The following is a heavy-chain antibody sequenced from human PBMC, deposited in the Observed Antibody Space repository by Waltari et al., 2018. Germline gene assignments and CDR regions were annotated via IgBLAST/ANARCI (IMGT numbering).Heavy chain of an antibody. J-gene: IGHJ4*02. CDR1: GFFFIHFG. V-gene: IGHV3-21*01. CDR3: ARSRRGDYYDPSSH. Sequence: EVSLVESGGKVVKPGGSLRLSCATSGFFFIHFGLNWFRQAPGKGLEWVATISMSGNIIYYGQSVEGRFTISRDNAKKSVFLQMNSLRADDTATYYCARSRRGDYYDPSSHWGQGTLVTVSS. D-gene: IGHD3-16*01. CDR2: ISMSGNII.